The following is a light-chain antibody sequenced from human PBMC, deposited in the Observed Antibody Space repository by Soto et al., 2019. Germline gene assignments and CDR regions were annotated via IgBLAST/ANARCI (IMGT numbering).Light chain of an antibody. CDR2: VTS. CDR1: QLVRSSY. V-gene: IGKV3-20*01. Sequence: EIVMTQSPATLSVSPGERATLSCRSSQLVRSSYLAWYEQKPGQAPRLLILVTSTRATGIPDRFSGGGSGTDFTLTISRLEPEAFAVYYCQQYGGSPRTFGQGTKVDIK. CDR3: QQYGGSPRT. J-gene: IGKJ1*01.